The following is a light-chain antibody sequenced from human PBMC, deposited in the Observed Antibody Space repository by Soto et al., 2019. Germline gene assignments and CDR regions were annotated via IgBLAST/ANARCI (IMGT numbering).Light chain of an antibody. CDR1: QSVSSSY. J-gene: IGKJ1*01. V-gene: IGKV3-20*01. CDR2: GAS. Sequence: EIVFTQLPGTLFLSPGEKAPLSCRASQSVSSSYLAWYQQKPGQAPRLLIYGASSRATGIPDRFSGSGSGTEFTLTISSLQSEDFAVYYCQQYNNWPPWTFGQGTKVDIK. CDR3: QQYNNWPPWT.